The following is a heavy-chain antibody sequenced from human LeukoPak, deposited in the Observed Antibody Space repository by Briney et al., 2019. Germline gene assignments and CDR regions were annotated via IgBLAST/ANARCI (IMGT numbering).Heavy chain of an antibody. CDR2: INPNSGGT. D-gene: IGHD2-2*01. CDR1: GYTFTGYY. V-gene: IGHV1-2*02. CDR3: ARKVVPAAPYRYYYYGMDV. Sequence: ASVTVSCKASGYTFTGYYMYWVRQAPGQGLEWMGWINPNSGGTNYAQKFQGRVTITRDTSISTAYMELSRLRSDDTAVYYCARKVVPAAPYRYYYYGMDVWGQGTTVTVSS. J-gene: IGHJ6*02.